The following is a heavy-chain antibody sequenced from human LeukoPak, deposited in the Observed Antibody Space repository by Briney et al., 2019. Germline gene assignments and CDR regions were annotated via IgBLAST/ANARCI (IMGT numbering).Heavy chain of an antibody. J-gene: IGHJ5*02. D-gene: IGHD6-19*01. CDR1: GYTFTGYY. V-gene: IGHV1-46*01. CDR2: INPSGGST. CDR3: ARDPANSSEFPGKFDP. Sequence: ASVKVSCKASGYTFTGYYMHWVRQAPGQGLEWMGIINPSGGSTSYAQKFQGRVTMTRDTSTSTVYMELSSLRSEDTAVYYCARDPANSSEFPGKFDPWGQGTLVTVSS.